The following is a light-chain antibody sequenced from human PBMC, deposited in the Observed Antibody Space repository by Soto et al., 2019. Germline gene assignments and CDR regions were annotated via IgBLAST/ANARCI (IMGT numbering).Light chain of an antibody. V-gene: IGKV1-9*01. CDR2: AAS. Sequence: IQLTQAPSFLSSSVLDSVTITCRASQGISSYLAWYQQKPGKAPKLLIYAASTLQSGVPLRFSGSGSGTSFTLTVSSLQPEDFATYYCQQLLSYPITFGQGTRLENK. J-gene: IGKJ5*01. CDR1: QGISSY. CDR3: QQLLSYPIT.